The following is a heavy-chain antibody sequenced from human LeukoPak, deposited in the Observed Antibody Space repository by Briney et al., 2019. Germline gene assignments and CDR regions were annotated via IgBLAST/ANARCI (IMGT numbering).Heavy chain of an antibody. V-gene: IGHV1-8*01. CDR2: MNPNSGDT. D-gene: IGHD3-22*01. CDR1: GYTFTSYN. J-gene: IGHJ4*02. Sequence: ASVKVSCKASGYTFTSYNVNWVRQATGQGLEWMGWMNPNSGDTGYAQKFQGRVTMTRNTSISTAYMELSSLRSEDTAVYYCARKAMHFYDSSGYYVFDYWGQGTLVTVSS. CDR3: ARKAMHFYDSSGYYVFDY.